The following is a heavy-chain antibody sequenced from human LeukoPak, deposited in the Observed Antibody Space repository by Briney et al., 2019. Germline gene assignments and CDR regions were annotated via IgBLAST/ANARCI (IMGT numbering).Heavy chain of an antibody. V-gene: IGHV4-59*01. CDR3: ARGSGYDSFDY. CDR2: IYYSGST. CDR1: GGSISSYY. J-gene: IGHJ4*02. Sequence: SETLSLTCTVSGGSISSYYWSWIRQPPGKGLEWIGYIYYSGSTNYNPSLKSRVTISVYTSKNQFSLKLSSVTASDTAVYDCARGSGYDSFDYWGQGTLVTVSS. D-gene: IGHD5-12*01.